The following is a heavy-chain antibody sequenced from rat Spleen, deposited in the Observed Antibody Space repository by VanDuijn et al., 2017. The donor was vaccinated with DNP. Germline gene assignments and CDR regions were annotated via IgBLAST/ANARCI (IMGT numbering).Heavy chain of an antibody. D-gene: IGHD1-4*01. Sequence: EVQLVESGGGLVQPGRSLKLSCAASGFTFSNYGMHWIRQAPTKGLEWVASISPSGGSTYYRDSVKGRFTISRDNAKSTLYLQMDSLRSEDTSTYLCAGRRPPTRGPLDYWGQGVTVTVAS. CDR2: ISPSGGST. CDR3: AGRRPPTRGPLDY. CDR1: GFTFSNYG. V-gene: IGHV5-19*01. J-gene: IGHJ2*01.